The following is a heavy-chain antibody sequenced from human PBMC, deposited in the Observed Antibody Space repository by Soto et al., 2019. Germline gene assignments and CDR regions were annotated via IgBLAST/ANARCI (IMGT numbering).Heavy chain of an antibody. D-gene: IGHD4-4*01. Sequence: QVQLVQSGAEVKKPGASVKVSCKASGYTFTSYGISWVRQAPGQGLEWMGWISAYNGNTNYAQKLQGRVTMTTDTTTSTAYMELRSMRSDDTAVYYCASVWDDYRNLAYYTYDMDVWGKGTTVTVS. J-gene: IGHJ6*03. CDR2: ISAYNGNT. CDR1: GYTFTSYG. CDR3: ASVWDDYRNLAYYTYDMDV. V-gene: IGHV1-18*01.